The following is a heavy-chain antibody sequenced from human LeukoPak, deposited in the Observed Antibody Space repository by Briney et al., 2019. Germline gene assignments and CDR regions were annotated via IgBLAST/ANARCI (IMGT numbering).Heavy chain of an antibody. CDR2: IYPGDSDT. J-gene: IGHJ3*02. V-gene: IGHV5-51*01. CDR3: ARRRGTSSGDAFDI. D-gene: IGHD1-26*01. Sequence: GESLKISCKGSGYRFTSYWIGWVRQMPEKGLEWMGFIYPGDSDTRYSPSFQGPVTISADKSMSTAYLQWSSLKASATAMHYCARRRGTSSGDAFDIWGQGTMVTVYS. CDR1: GYRFTSYW.